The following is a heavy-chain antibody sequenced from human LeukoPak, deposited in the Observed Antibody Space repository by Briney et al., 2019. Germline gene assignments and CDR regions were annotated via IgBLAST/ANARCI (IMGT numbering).Heavy chain of an antibody. J-gene: IGHJ6*03. CDR2: IRYDGSNK. D-gene: IGHD1-26*01. Sequence: GGSLRLSCAASGFTFSSYGMHWVRQAPGKGLEWVAFIRYDGSNKYYADSVKGRFTISRDNSKNTLYLQMNSLRAEDTAVYYRARGNSGSYYEDYYYMDVWGKGTTVTISS. V-gene: IGHV3-30*02. CDR1: GFTFSSYG. CDR3: ARGNSGSYYEDYYYMDV.